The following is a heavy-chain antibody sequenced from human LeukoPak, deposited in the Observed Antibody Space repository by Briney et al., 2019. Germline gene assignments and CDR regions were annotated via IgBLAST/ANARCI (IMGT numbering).Heavy chain of an antibody. D-gene: IGHD3-22*01. Sequence: GGSLRLPCAASGFTFSSYAMSWVRQAPGKGLEWVSAISGSGGSTYYADSVKGRFTISRDNSKNTLYLQMNSLRAEDTALYYCAKVGDYYDTSKGYFDLWGRGTLVTVSS. J-gene: IGHJ2*01. V-gene: IGHV3-23*01. CDR2: ISGSGGST. CDR3: AKVGDYYDTSKGYFDL. CDR1: GFTFSSYA.